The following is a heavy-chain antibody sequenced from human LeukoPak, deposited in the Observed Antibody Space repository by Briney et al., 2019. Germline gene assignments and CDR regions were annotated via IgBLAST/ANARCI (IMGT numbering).Heavy chain of an antibody. J-gene: IGHJ5*02. CDR1: SGSTSSSSYY. V-gene: IGHV4-39*01. Sequence: PSETLSLTCTVSSGSTSSSSYYWGWIRQPPGKGLEWIGSIYYSGSTYYNPSLKSRVTISVDTSKNQFSLKLSSVTAADTAVYYCARAPGGSYRGTDWFDPWGQGTLVTVSS. CDR3: ARAPGGSYRGTDWFDP. D-gene: IGHD1-26*01. CDR2: IYYSGST.